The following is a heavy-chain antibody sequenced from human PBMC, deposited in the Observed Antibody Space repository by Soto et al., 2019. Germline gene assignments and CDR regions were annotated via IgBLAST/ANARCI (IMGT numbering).Heavy chain of an antibody. CDR1: GGTFSSYA. J-gene: IGHJ4*02. CDR3: AREPGVGTTVPNTTPLTPTPDY. CDR2: IIPIFGTA. V-gene: IGHV1-69*13. Sequence: SSVKVSCKASGGTFSSYAMSWVRQAPGQGLEWVGRIIPIFGTANYAQKFQGRVTITADESTSTAYMELSSLRSEDTGVYYCAREPGVGTTVPNTTPLTPTPDYRGQGALVTVAS. D-gene: IGHD4-17*01.